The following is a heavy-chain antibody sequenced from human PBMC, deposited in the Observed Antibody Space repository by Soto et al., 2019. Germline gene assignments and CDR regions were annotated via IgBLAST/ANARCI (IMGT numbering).Heavy chain of an antibody. J-gene: IGHJ4*02. V-gene: IGHV4-31*02. CDR2: IYYSGST. D-gene: IGHD3-9*01. CDR3: ARMYYDILTGPHGFDY. Sequence: SETLSLTCTVSGASISSGGYYWSWIRQHPGKGLEWIGYIYYSGSTYSNPSLKSRDTISVDTSKNQFSLKLSSVTAADTAVYYCARMYYDILTGPHGFDYWGQGTLVTVSS. CDR1: GASISSGGYY.